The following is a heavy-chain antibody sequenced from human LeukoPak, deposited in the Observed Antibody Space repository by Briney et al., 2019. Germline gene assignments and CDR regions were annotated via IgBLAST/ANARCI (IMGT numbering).Heavy chain of an antibody. CDR2: ISAYNGNT. V-gene: IGHV1-18*03. CDR1: GYTFTSYG. CDR3: ARSPGDSSSWYWDPNFDY. D-gene: IGHD6-13*01. J-gene: IGHJ4*02. Sequence: ASVKVSCKASGYTFTSYGISWVRQAPGQGLEWMGWISAYNGNTNYAQKLQGRVTMTTDTSTSTAYMELRSLRSDDMAVYYCARSPGDSSSWYWDPNFDYWGQGTLVTVSS.